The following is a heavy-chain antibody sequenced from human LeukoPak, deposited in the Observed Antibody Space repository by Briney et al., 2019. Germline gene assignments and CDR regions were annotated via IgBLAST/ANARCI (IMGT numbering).Heavy chain of an antibody. Sequence: PGGSLRLSCAASGFTFDDYAMHWVRQAPGKGLGWVSGISWNSGSIGYADSVKGRFTISRDNAKNSLYLQMNSLRAEDMALYYCAKDRRSSFLGYFDLWGRGTLVTVSS. CDR3: AKDRRSSFLGYFDL. V-gene: IGHV3-9*03. J-gene: IGHJ2*01. D-gene: IGHD6-13*01. CDR2: ISWNSGSI. CDR1: GFTFDDYA.